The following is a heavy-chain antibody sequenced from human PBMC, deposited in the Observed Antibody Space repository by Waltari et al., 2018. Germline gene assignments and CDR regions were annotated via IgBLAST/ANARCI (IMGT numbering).Heavy chain of an antibody. CDR1: GGSISSSSYY. D-gene: IGHD5-18*01. CDR3: ASRGYSYVEFDY. Sequence: QLQLQESGPGLVKPSETLSLTCTVSGGSISSSSYYWGWIRQPPGKGLEWIGSIYYSGSTYYNPSRKSRVTISVDTSKNQFSLKLSSETAADTAVYYCASRGYSYVEFDYWCQGTLVTVSS. V-gene: IGHV4-39*01. J-gene: IGHJ4*02. CDR2: IYYSGST.